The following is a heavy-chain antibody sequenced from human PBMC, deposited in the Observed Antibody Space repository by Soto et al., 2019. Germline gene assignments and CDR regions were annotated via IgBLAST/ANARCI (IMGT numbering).Heavy chain of an antibody. Sequence: SETLSLTCTVSGGSISSYYWSWIRQPPGKGLEWIGYIYYSGSTNYNPSLKSRVTISVDTSKNQFSLKLSSVTAADTAVYYCAGTTGAHYYYYYYMDVWGKGTTVTVSS. V-gene: IGHV4-59*01. D-gene: IGHD1-1*01. CDR3: AGTTGAHYYYYYYMDV. CDR1: GGSISSYY. J-gene: IGHJ6*03. CDR2: IYYSGST.